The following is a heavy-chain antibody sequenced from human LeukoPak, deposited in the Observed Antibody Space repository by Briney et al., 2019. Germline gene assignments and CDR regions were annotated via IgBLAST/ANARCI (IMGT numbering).Heavy chain of an antibody. CDR1: GFTFSSYS. Sequence: PGGSLRLSCAASGFTFSSYSMNWVRQAPGKGLEWVSFIYSGGSTYYEDSVKGRFTISRDNSKNTLYLRMNSLRAEDTAVYYCARRAGDYSHPYDYWGQGTLVTVSS. CDR2: IYSGGST. CDR3: ARRAGDYSHPYDY. V-gene: IGHV3-53*01. D-gene: IGHD3-22*01. J-gene: IGHJ4*02.